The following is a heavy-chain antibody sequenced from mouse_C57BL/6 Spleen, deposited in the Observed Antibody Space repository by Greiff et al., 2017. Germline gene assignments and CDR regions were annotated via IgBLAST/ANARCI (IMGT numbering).Heavy chain of an antibody. Sequence: QVQLKESGAELMKPGASVTLSCKATGYTFTGYWIEWVKQRPGHGLEWIGEILPGSGSTNSNEKFKGKATFTADTSSNTAYMQLSSLTTEDTAIYYCARARGDYGPWGQGTAVTDSS. D-gene: IGHD1-1*01. J-gene: IGHJ4*01. CDR2: ILPGSGST. V-gene: IGHV1-9*01. CDR1: GYTFTGYW. CDR3: ARARGDYGP.